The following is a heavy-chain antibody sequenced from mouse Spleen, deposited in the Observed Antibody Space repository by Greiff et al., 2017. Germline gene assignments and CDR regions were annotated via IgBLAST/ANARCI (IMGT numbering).Heavy chain of an antibody. D-gene: IGHD1-1*01. CDR1: GFTFSDYG. CDR2: ISSGSSTI. J-gene: IGHJ1*01. CDR3: ARPPYYYGSYWYFDV. V-gene: IGHV5-17*01. Sequence: EVNVVESGGGLVKPGGSLKLSCAASGFTFSDYGMHWVRQAPEKGLEWVAYISSGSSTIYYADTVKGRFTISRDNAKNTLFLQMTSLRSEDTAMYYCARPPYYYGSYWYFDVWGAGTTVTVSS.